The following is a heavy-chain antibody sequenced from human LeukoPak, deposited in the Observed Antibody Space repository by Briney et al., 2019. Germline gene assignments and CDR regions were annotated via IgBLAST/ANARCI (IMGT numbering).Heavy chain of an antibody. Sequence: GGSLRLSCAASGFSFRTYVLSWVRQAPGKGLEWVSAISGSGGSTYYADSVKGRFTISRDNSKNTLYLQMNSLRAEDTAVYYCAKGRRVVVTATGGFDYWGQGTLVTVSS. V-gene: IGHV3-23*01. D-gene: IGHD2-21*02. CDR3: AKGRRVVVTATGGFDY. CDR1: GFSFRTYV. CDR2: ISGSGGST. J-gene: IGHJ4*02.